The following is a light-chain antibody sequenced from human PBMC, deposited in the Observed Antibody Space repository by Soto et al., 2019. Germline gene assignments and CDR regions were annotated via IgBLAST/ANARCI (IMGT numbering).Light chain of an antibody. CDR2: EGN. CDR1: SSDVGSYNL. V-gene: IGLV2-23*01. J-gene: IGLJ2*01. Sequence: QSALTQPASVSGSPGQSITISCTGPSSDVGSYNLVSWYQHHPGKAPKLMIYEGNKRPSGVSNHFSGSKSGNTASLTISGLQAEDEGDYYCCSYAGSSTLVFGGGTKVTVL. CDR3: CSYAGSSTLV.